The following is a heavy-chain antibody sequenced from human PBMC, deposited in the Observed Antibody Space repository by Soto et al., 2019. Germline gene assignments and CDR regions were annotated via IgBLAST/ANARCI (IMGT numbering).Heavy chain of an antibody. CDR1: VLTFDNYA. Sequence: CLGLSSAACVLTFDNYAMHWVRQAPGKGLEWVSGISWNSGSIGYADSVKGRFTISRDNAKNSLYLQMNSLRAEDTALYYCAKARDPEYAFDIWGQGTMVTVSS. V-gene: IGHV3-9*01. J-gene: IGHJ3*02. CDR2: ISWNSGSI. CDR3: AKARDPEYAFDI.